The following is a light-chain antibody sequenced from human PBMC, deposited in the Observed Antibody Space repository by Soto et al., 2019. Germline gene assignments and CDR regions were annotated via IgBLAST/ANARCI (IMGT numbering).Light chain of an antibody. J-gene: IGLJ1*01. CDR2: EVS. CDR1: SSDVGGYDY. CDR3: SSYSISTAYL. Sequence: QPASVSGSPGQSITISCTGTSSDVGGYDYVSWYQLHPGKAPKLMVFEVSNRPSGVSYRFSGSKSGNTASLTISGLQAEDEADYFCSSYSISTAYLFGTGTKSPS. V-gene: IGLV2-14*01.